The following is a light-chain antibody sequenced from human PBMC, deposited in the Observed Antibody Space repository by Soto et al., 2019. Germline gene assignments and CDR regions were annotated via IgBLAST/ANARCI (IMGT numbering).Light chain of an antibody. CDR3: CSYAGSSTAVV. CDR1: SSDVGSYNL. Sequence: QSALTQPASVSGSPGQSITISCTGTSSDVGSYNLVSWYQQYPGKAPKLMIYDVSKRPSGVSNRFSGSKSGNTASLTISGLQAEDEAEYYCCSYAGSSTAVVFGGGTKLTVL. J-gene: IGLJ2*01. CDR2: DVS. V-gene: IGLV2-23*02.